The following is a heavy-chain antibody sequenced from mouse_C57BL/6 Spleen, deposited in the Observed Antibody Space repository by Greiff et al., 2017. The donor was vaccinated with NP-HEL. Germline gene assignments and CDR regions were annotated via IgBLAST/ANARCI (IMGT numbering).Heavy chain of an antibody. V-gene: IGHV5-6*01. J-gene: IGHJ4*01. CDR1: GFTFSSYG. Sequence: DVQLVESGGDLVKPGGSLKLSCAASGFTFSSYGMSWVRQTPDKRLEWVATISSGGSYTYYPDSVKGRFTISRDNAKNTLYLQMSSLKSEDTAMYYCARRYSNYALMDYWGQGTSVTVSS. CDR2: ISSGGSYT. CDR3: ARRYSNYALMDY. D-gene: IGHD2-5*01.